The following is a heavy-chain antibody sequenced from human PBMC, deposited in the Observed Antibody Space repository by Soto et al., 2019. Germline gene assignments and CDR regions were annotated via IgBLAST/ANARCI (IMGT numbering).Heavy chain of an antibody. CDR2: IYPGDSDS. CDR3: ARDPALDV. J-gene: IGHJ6*02. Sequence: ESLKISFKGSGYSLNAYWTAWVRQMPGKGLEWMGIIYPGDSDSRYSPSFEGQVTVSADKSISTAYLQWSSLKASDTAVYYCARDPALDVWGQGTTVTVSS. D-gene: IGHD2-15*01. CDR1: GYSLNAYW. V-gene: IGHV5-51*01.